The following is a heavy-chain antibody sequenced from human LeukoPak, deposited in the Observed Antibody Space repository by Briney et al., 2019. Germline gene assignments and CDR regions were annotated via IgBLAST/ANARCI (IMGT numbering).Heavy chain of an antibody. J-gene: IGHJ4*02. CDR2: IYGGGTT. Sequence: PGGSLRLSCAASGFAVSSNYLTWVRQVPGKGLEWVSVIYGGGTTYYADSVKGRFTISRDNAKNSLYLQMNSLRAEDTAVYYCARRDDLDYWGQGTLVTVSS. CDR1: GFAVSSNY. CDR3: ARRDDLDY. V-gene: IGHV3-53*01. D-gene: IGHD1-1*01.